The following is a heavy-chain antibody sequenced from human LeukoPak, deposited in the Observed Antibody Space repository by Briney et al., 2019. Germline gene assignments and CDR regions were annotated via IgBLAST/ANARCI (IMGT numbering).Heavy chain of an antibody. J-gene: IGHJ4*02. CDR2: ISAYNGNT. Sequence: ASVKVSCKASGYTFTSYGISWARQAPGQGLEWMGWISAYNGNTNYAQKLQGRVTMTTDTSTSTAYMELRSLRSDDTAVYYCARAPWVLGYCTNGVCLFDYWGQGTLVTVSS. D-gene: IGHD2-8*01. CDR1: GYTFTSYG. V-gene: IGHV1-18*01. CDR3: ARAPWVLGYCTNGVCLFDY.